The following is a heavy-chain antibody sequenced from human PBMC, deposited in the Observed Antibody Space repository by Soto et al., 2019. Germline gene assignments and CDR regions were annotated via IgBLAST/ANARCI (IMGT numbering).Heavy chain of an antibody. Sequence: GGSLRLSCAASGFSFRNYAMSWFRQAPGKGLEWISTLTGSSSNIYYADSVKGRFAISRDNSRNTLYLQMNSLTAEDTAVYYCANGRATYGLLTHDYWGQGTLVTVSS. CDR1: GFSFRNYA. CDR3: ANGRATYGLLTHDY. V-gene: IGHV3-23*01. CDR2: LTGSSSNI. D-gene: IGHD3-10*01. J-gene: IGHJ4*02.